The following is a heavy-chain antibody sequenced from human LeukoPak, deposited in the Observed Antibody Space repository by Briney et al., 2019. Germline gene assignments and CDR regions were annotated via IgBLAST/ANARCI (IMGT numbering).Heavy chain of an antibody. Sequence: SETLSLTCTVSGDSTTTHYWSWIRQPAGKGLEWIGRISTTGSTNYNPSLKSRVTMSVDTSKNQFSLKLSSVTAADTAVYYCARGQSIVGATGDYWGQGTLVTVSS. CDR3: ARGQSIVGATGDY. CDR1: GDSTTTHY. D-gene: IGHD1-26*01. J-gene: IGHJ4*02. CDR2: ISTTGST. V-gene: IGHV4-4*07.